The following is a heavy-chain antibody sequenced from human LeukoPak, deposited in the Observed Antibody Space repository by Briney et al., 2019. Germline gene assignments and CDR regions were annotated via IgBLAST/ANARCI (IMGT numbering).Heavy chain of an antibody. D-gene: IGHD3/OR15-3a*01. J-gene: IGHJ4*02. Sequence: SETLSLTCTVSGGSISSSSYYWGWIRQPPGKGLEWIGSIYHSGSTYYNPSLKSRVTISVDTSKNQFSLKLSSVTAADTAVYYCARLVPRDWYPPELPNYYFDYWGQGTLVTVSS. V-gene: IGHV4-39*01. CDR1: GGSISSSSYY. CDR3: ARLVPRDWYPPELPNYYFDY. CDR2: IYHSGST.